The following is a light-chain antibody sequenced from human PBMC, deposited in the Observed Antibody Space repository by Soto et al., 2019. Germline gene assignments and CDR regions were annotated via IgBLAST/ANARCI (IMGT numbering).Light chain of an antibody. CDR2: DVT. Sequence: QPVLTPPASGSGSPRQSSTISCTETSSDVGGYNSVSWYQQHPGKAPKLILYDVTDRPSGVSYRFSGSKSGNTASLIISGLQAADEADYFCSSFTSSMTNVFGSGTKVTVL. J-gene: IGLJ1*01. CDR1: SSDVGGYNS. CDR3: SSFTSSMTNV. V-gene: IGLV2-14*01.